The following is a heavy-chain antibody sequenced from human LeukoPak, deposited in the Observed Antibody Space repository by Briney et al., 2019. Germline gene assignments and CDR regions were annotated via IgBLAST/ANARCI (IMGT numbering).Heavy chain of an antibody. CDR3: ARDPVGTVTTFDY. Sequence: PGGSLRLSCAASGFTFSSYSMNWVRQAPGKGLEWVSSISSSSYIYYADSVKGRFTISRDNAKNSLYLQMNSLRAEDTAVYYCARDPVGTVTTFDYWGQGTLVTVSS. J-gene: IGHJ4*02. CDR1: GFTFSSYS. V-gene: IGHV3-21*01. D-gene: IGHD4-17*01. CDR2: ISSSSYI.